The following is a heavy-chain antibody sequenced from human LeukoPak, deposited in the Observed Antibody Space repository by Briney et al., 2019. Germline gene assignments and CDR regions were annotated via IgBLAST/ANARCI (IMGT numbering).Heavy chain of an antibody. Sequence: PSETLSLTCTVSGGSISSSSYYWGWIRQPPGKGLEWIGSIYYSGSTYYNPSLKSRVTISVDTSKNQLSLKLSSVTAADTAVYYCARERRFLDIYYMDVWGKGTTVTVSS. CDR3: ARERRFLDIYYMDV. D-gene: IGHD3-3*01. CDR1: GGSISSSSYY. J-gene: IGHJ6*03. CDR2: IYYSGST. V-gene: IGHV4-39*07.